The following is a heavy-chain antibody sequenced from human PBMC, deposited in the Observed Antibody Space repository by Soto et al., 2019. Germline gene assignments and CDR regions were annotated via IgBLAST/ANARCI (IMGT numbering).Heavy chain of an antibody. CDR3: AKAGAGGYPLNYFDY. D-gene: IGHD2-15*01. CDR2: ISGSGGSS. V-gene: IGHV3-23*01. CDR1: GFTFSIYA. J-gene: IGHJ4*02. Sequence: GGSLRLSCAASGFTFSIYAMSWVRQAPGKGLEWVSGISGSGGSSYYADSVKGRFTLSRDNSKNTLYLQMNSLRAEDTAVYYCAKAGAGGYPLNYFDYWGQGTLVTVSS.